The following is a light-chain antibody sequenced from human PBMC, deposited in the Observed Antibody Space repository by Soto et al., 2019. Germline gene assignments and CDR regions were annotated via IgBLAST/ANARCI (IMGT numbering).Light chain of an antibody. V-gene: IGLV1-51*01. Sequence: QSVLTQPPSVSAASGQRVTISCSGSSSNIGNNYVSWYQQLPGTAPKILIYETNQRPSGIPARFSGSKSGTSATLGITGLQTGDEADYYCGTWDSSLSAVVFGGGTKVTVL. CDR2: ETN. CDR1: SSNIGNNY. J-gene: IGLJ2*01. CDR3: GTWDSSLSAVV.